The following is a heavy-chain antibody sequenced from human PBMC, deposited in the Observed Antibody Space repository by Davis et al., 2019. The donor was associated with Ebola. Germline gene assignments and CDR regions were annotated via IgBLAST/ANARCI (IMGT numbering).Heavy chain of an antibody. V-gene: IGHV3-72*01. CDR2: SRGKNKGYTT. D-gene: IGHD5-18*01. Sequence: PGGSLRLSCAASGFTFSDHHMDWVRQAPGKGPQWVGRSRGKNKGYTTEYAASVKGRFTIPRDDSKNSLYLQMNSLKTEDAAVYYCTRDLSASAYTAFDYWGQGTLVTVSS. J-gene: IGHJ4*02. CDR1: GFTFSDHH. CDR3: TRDLSASAYTAFDY.